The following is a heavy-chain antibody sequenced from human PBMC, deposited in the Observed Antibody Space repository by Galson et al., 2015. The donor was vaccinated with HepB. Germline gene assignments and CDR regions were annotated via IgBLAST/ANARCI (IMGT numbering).Heavy chain of an antibody. CDR1: GGTFSSYA. V-gene: IGHV1-69*06. Sequence: SCKASGGTFSSYAISWVRQAPGQGLEWMGGIIPIFGTANYAQKFQGRVTITADKSTSTAYMELSSLRSEDTAVYYCARRRGYSGYDFTEDWFDPWGQGTLVTVSS. D-gene: IGHD5-12*01. CDR2: IIPIFGTA. J-gene: IGHJ5*02. CDR3: ARRRGYSGYDFTEDWFDP.